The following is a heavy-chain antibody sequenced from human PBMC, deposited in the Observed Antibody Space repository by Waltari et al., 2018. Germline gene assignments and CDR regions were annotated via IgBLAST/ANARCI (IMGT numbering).Heavy chain of an antibody. J-gene: IGHJ3*01. CDR1: GGSITSNRHY. V-gene: IGHV4-39*01. Sequence: QLQLQESGPGLVKPSETLSLTCSVSGGSITSNRHYWVWIRQPPGQGLEWIGTMSYSGATYSSPSLNSRVTRSRDTSKNQLSLKLASMTAADTAVYFCATYLGASLGTAAFDVWGQGTMVTVSS. CDR2: MSYSGAT. CDR3: ATYLGASLGTAAFDV. D-gene: IGHD1-1*01.